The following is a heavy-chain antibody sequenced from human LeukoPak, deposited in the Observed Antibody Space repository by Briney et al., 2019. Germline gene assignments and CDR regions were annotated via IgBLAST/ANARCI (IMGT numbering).Heavy chain of an antibody. V-gene: IGHV4-61*10. CDR2: ISSSGTT. CDR1: GASVNSGGYY. J-gene: IGHJ4*02. D-gene: IGHD4-17*01. CDR3: ARGDYGDPLDY. Sequence: PSETLSLTCTVSGASVNSGGYYWTWIRQAAGKGLEWIGRISSSGTTSYNPSLKSRVTISVDTSKNQFSLKLSSVTAADTAVYYCARGDYGDPLDYWGQGTLVTVSS.